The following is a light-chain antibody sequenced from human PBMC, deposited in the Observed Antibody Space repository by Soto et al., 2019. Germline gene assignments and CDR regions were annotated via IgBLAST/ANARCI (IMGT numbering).Light chain of an antibody. CDR2: WAS. Sequence: DIVMTQSPDSLAVSLGERATFNCKSSQSILDRSKNKYYLAWYQQKSGQPPKLLIYWASLRESGVPDRFTGSGSGTDFTLTISSLQAEDVEVYYCQRYFTSPWTFGQGTKVDIK. J-gene: IGKJ1*01. V-gene: IGKV4-1*01. CDR1: QSILDRSKNKYY. CDR3: QRYFTSPWT.